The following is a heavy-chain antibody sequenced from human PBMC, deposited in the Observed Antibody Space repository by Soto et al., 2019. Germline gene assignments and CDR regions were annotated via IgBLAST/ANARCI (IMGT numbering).Heavy chain of an antibody. V-gene: IGHV4-30-2*01. Sequence: QLQLQESGSGLVKPSQTLSLTCAVSGGSISSGGHSWSWIRQPPGKGLEWIGYISHSGSTSYNPSVKSRVTISVDRSKNQFSLKLSSVTAADTAVYYCARGGLLPDYWGQGTLVTVSS. CDR1: GGSISSGGHS. J-gene: IGHJ4*02. CDR2: ISHSGST. CDR3: ARGGLLPDY. D-gene: IGHD6-19*01.